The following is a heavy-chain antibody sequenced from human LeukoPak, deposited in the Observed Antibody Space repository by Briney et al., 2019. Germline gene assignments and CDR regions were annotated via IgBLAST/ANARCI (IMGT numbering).Heavy chain of an antibody. D-gene: IGHD3-9*01. V-gene: IGHV3-23*01. CDR1: GFTSSSYA. J-gene: IGHJ4*02. CDR3: AKALTIFSYFDY. Sequence: GGSLRLSCAASGFTSSSYAMSWVRQAPGKGLEWVSAISGSGGSTYYADSVKGRFTISRDNSKNTLYLQMNSLRAEDTAVYYCAKALTIFSYFDYWGQGTLVTVSS. CDR2: ISGSGGST.